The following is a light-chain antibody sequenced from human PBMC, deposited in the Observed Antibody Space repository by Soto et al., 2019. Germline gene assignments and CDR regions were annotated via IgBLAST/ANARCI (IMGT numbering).Light chain of an antibody. Sequence: SYELTQPPSVSVAPGKTARITCGGNNIGSKSVHWYQQKPGQAPVLVIYYDSDRPSGIPERFSGSNSGNTATLTISRLEAGDEADYYCQVWDSSSDHPWVFGGGTQLTVL. CDR2: YDS. V-gene: IGLV3-21*04. CDR1: NIGSKS. J-gene: IGLJ2*01. CDR3: QVWDSSSDHPWV.